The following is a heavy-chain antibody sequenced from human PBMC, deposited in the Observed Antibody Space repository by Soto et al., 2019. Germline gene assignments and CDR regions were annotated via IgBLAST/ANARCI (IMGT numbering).Heavy chain of an antibody. V-gene: IGHV3-49*04. CDR1: GFRFSEHA. J-gene: IGHJ5*02. CDR3: SRGSFGYYGP. CDR2: IRNTPYGGTT. D-gene: IGHD2-2*03. Sequence: GWSLRLSCNCSGFRFSEHAMTLVRQAPGKGLEWVGFIRNTPYGGTTDYAASVRGRLTIPRDDSESIAYLQMNSLKTEDSGVYYCSRGSFGYYGPWGPGTLVTVSS.